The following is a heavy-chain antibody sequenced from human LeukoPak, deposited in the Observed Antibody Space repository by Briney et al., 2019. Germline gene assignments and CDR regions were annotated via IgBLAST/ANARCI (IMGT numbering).Heavy chain of an antibody. J-gene: IGHJ4*02. Sequence: SETLSLTCTVSGGSISSYYWSWIRQPPGKGLEWIGYIYYSGSTNYNPSLKSRVTISVDTSKNQFSLKLSSVTAADTAVYYCARRYDYFDYWGQGTLVTASS. CDR3: ARRYDYFDY. V-gene: IGHV4-59*08. D-gene: IGHD1-14*01. CDR1: GGSISSYY. CDR2: IYYSGST.